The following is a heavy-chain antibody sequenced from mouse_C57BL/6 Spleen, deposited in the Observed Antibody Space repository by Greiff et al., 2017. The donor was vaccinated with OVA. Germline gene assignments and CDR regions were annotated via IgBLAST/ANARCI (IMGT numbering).Heavy chain of an antibody. CDR3: ARSSYGSYAMDY. D-gene: IGHD2-2*01. CDR1: GYAFSSYW. J-gene: IGHJ4*01. V-gene: IGHV1-80*01. Sequence: VQLVESGAELVKPGASVKISCKASGYAFSSYWMNWVKQRPGKGLEWIGQIYPGDGDTNYNGKFKGKATLTADKSSSTAYMQLSSLTSEDSAVYFCARSSYGSYAMDYWGQGTSVTVSS. CDR2: IYPGDGDT.